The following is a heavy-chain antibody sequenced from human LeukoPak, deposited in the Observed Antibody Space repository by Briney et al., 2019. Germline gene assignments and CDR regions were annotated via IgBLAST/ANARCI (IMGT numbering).Heavy chain of an antibody. V-gene: IGHV1-2*02. J-gene: IGHJ5*02. CDR1: GYTFTVYY. CDR2: INPNSGGT. CDR3: ARSWGGYSDWFDP. Sequence: ASVKVSCKASGYTFTVYYMHWVRQAPGQGLEWMGWINPNSGGTNYAQKFQGRATMTRDTSISTAYMELSRLRSDDTAVYYCARSWGGYSDWFDPWGQGTLVTVSS. D-gene: IGHD3-16*01.